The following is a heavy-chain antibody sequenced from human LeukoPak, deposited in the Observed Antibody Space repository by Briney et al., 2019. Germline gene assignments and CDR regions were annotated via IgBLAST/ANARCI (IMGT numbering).Heavy chain of an antibody. V-gene: IGHV3-53*01. CDR3: ARSYRGVTDY. CDR2: IYSGGST. D-gene: IGHD2-21*02. Sequence: GGSLRLSCAASGLTVSSNYMSWVRQAPGNRLEWVSVIYSGGSTYYADSVKGRFTISRDNSKNTLYLQMNSLRAEDTAVYYCARSYRGVTDYWGQGTLVTVSS. J-gene: IGHJ4*02. CDR1: GLTVSSNY.